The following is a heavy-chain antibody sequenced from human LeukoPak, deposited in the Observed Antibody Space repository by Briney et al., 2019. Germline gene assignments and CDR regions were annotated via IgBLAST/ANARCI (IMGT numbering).Heavy chain of an antibody. CDR2: ISSSGSTI. J-gene: IGHJ4*02. D-gene: IGHD6-13*01. Sequence: PGGSLRLSCAASGLTFSDYYMSWIRQAPGKGLEWVLYISSSGSTIYYADSVKGRFTISRDNAKNSLYLQMNSLRAEDTAVYYCARVRPPFHSIAAAGSPIDYWGQGTLVTVSS. CDR3: ARVRPPFHSIAAAGSPIDY. CDR1: GLTFSDYY. V-gene: IGHV3-11*01.